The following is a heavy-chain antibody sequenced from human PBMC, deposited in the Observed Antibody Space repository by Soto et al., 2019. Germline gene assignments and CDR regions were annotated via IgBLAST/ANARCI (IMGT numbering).Heavy chain of an antibody. D-gene: IGHD3-10*01. V-gene: IGHV4-39*01. J-gene: IGHJ4*02. Sequence: QLQLQESGPGLVKPSETLSLTCTVSGGSISSSSYYWGWIRQPPGKGLEGIGSIYYSGSTYYNPSLKSRGTNSVDTSKTHFALKRSSVTAADTAVYYCASLGLYYGSGILGYFDYWGQGTLVTVYS. CDR1: GGSISSSSYY. CDR3: ASLGLYYGSGILGYFDY. CDR2: IYYSGST.